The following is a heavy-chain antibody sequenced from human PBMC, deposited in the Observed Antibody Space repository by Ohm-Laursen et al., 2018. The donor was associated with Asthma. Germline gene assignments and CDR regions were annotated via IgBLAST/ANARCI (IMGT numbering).Heavy chain of an antibody. CDR2: ISTASSFI. D-gene: IGHD1-26*01. J-gene: IGHJ1*01. V-gene: IGHV3-21*01. CDR3: ARIGPEWELPGREYSLHH. Sequence: SLRLSCTASGYTFSRYSIHWVRQIPGKGLEWVASISTASSFIYYADSVRARFPTSRDNARNSVYLQMNSLSTEDTALYYCARIGPEWELPGREYSLHHWGEGTLVTVSS. CDR1: GYTFSRYS.